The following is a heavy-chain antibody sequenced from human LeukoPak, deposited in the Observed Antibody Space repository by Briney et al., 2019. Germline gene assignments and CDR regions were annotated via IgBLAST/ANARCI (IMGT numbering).Heavy chain of an antibody. CDR1: GFTLSSYW. J-gene: IGHJ4*02. V-gene: IGHV3-7*03. CDR3: ARDQYDTWSRRGNFDS. Sequence: GGSLRLSCVASGFTLSSYWMSWVRQAPGKGLEWVANIKLDGSERNYVDSVKGRFTISRDNTKNSLYLQMNSLRVEDTAVFYCARDQYDTWSRRGNFDSWGQGTLVIVSS. D-gene: IGHD3-3*01. CDR2: IKLDGSER.